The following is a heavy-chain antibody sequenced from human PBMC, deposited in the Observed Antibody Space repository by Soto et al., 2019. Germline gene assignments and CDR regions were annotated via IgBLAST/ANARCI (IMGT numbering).Heavy chain of an antibody. CDR2: IYHSGST. J-gene: IGHJ4*02. CDR1: GGSISSSNW. Sequence: PSETLSLTCAVSGGSISSSNWWSWVRQPPGKGLEWIGEIYHSGSTNYNPSLKSRVTISVDKSKNQFSPKLSSVTAADTAVYYCARVNIVATTFDYWGQGTLVTVSS. D-gene: IGHD5-12*01. V-gene: IGHV4-4*02. CDR3: ARVNIVATTFDY.